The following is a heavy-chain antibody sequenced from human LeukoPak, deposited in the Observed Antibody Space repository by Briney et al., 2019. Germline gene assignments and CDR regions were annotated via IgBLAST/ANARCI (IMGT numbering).Heavy chain of an antibody. J-gene: IGHJ4*02. CDR3: ARAPLRYFDWSPRPTSAFDY. D-gene: IGHD3-9*01. CDR2: INPNSGDT. V-gene: IGHV1-2*02. Sequence: ASVKVSCKASGYTFTGYYMHWVRQAPGQGLEWMGWINPNSGDTNYAQKFQGRVTMTRDTSISTAYMELSSLRYDDTAVYYCARAPLRYFDWSPRPTSAFDYWGQGTLVTVSS. CDR1: GYTFTGYY.